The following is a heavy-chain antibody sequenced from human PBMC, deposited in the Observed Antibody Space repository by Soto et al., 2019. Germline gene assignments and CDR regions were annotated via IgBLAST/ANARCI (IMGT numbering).Heavy chain of an antibody. J-gene: IGHJ4*02. D-gene: IGHD6-6*01. CDR2: IKQDGSEK. V-gene: IGHV3-7*03. Sequence: GGSLRLSCAASGFTFSSYWMSWVRQAPGKGLEWVANIKQDGSEKYYVDSVKGRFTISRDNAKNSLYLQMNSLRAEDTAVYYCARVKGEQLVRVGWDYWGQGTLVTVSS. CDR1: GFTFSSYW. CDR3: ARVKGEQLVRVGWDY.